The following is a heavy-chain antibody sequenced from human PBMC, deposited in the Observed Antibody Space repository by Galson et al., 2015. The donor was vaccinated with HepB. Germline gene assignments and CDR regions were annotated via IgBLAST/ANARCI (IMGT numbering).Heavy chain of an antibody. J-gene: IGHJ5*02. CDR2: IKQDGSEK. V-gene: IGHV3-7*03. Sequence: SLRLSCAASGFTFSSYWMSWVRQAPGKGLEWVANIKQDGSEKYYVDSVKGRFTISRDNAKNSLSLQMNSLRAEDTAVYYCARGTSPWSRPSGSVSIPWGQGTLLPVSS. CDR3: ARGTSPWSRPSGSVSIP. D-gene: IGHD6-25*01. CDR1: GFTFSSYW.